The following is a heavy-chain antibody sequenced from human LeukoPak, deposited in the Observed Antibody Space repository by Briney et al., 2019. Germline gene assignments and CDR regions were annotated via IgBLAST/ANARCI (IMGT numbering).Heavy chain of an antibody. V-gene: IGHV4-4*07. D-gene: IGHD3-10*01. J-gene: IGHJ6*02. Sequence: SDTLSLTCTVSGGSINNFYWTWIRQPAGKGLEWIGRIYASGDTNYNPSLKSRLTLSVDTSRNQFSLKLSSVTAADTAIYYCARESRIRGVSVEESHYYYYYGMDVWGQGTTVTVSS. CDR2: IYASGDT. CDR3: ARESRIRGVSVEESHYYYYYGMDV. CDR1: GGSINNFY.